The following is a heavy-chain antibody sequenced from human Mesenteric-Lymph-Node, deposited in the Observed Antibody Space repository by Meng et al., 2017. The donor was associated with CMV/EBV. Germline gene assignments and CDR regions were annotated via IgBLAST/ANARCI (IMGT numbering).Heavy chain of an antibody. CDR2: ISSSSSYI. CDR3: ARAFGFWSGYSDY. V-gene: IGHV3-21*01. J-gene: IGHJ4*02. Sequence: GESLKISCAASGFTFSSYSMNWVRQAPGKGLEWVSSISSSSSYIYYADSVKGRFTISRDNAKNSLYLQMNSLRAEDTAVDYCARAFGFWSGYSDYWGQGTLVTVSS. CDR1: GFTFSSYS. D-gene: IGHD3-3*01.